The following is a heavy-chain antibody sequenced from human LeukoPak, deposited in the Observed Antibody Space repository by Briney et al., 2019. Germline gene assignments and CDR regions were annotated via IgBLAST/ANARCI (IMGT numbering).Heavy chain of an antibody. CDR3: ARADGNSAYYYYYMDV. J-gene: IGHJ6*03. Sequence: SETLSLTCTVSGGSISSSSYYWGWIRQPPGKGLEWIGSIYYSGSTYYNPSLKSRVTISVDTSKNQFSLKLSSMTAADTAVYYCARADGNSAYYYYYMDVWGKGTTVTVSS. D-gene: IGHD4-23*01. CDR2: IYYSGST. V-gene: IGHV4-39*07. CDR1: GGSISSSSYY.